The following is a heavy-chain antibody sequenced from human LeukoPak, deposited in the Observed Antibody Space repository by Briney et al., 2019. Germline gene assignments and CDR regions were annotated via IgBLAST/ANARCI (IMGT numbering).Heavy chain of an antibody. CDR3: ATGEYSYGYGAYYYYGMDV. V-gene: IGHV4-4*07. J-gene: IGHJ6*02. CDR1: GGSISSYY. D-gene: IGHD5-18*01. Sequence: SETLSPTCTVSGGSISSYYWSWIRQPAGKGLEWIGRIYTSGSTNYNPSLKSRVTMSVDTSRNQFSLKLSSVTAADTAVYYCATGEYSYGYGAYYYYGMDVWGQGTTVTVSS. CDR2: IYTSGST.